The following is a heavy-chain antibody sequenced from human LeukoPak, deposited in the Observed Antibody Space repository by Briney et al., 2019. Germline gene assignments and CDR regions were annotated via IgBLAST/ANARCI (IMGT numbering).Heavy chain of an antibody. CDR2: INHSGST. J-gene: IGHJ4*02. CDR3: ARDLGSDYGDYAFDY. V-gene: IGHV4-34*01. Sequence: SETLSLTCTVSGGSISSYYWSWIRQPPGKGLEWIGEINHSGSTNYNPSLKSRVTISVDTSKKQFSLKLSSVTAADTAVYYCARDLGSDYGDYAFDYWGQGTLVTVSS. D-gene: IGHD4-17*01. CDR1: GGSISSYY.